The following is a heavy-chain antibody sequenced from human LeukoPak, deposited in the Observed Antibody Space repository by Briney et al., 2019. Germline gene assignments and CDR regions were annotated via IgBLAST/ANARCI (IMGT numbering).Heavy chain of an antibody. CDR3: ARERPWGANLRTGIDP. V-gene: IGHV4-59*01. Sequence: SETLSLTCTVSGGSISSYYWSWIRQPPGKGLEWIGYIYYSGSTNYNPSLKSRVTISVDTSRNQFSLKLSSVTAADTAVYYCARERPWGANLRTGIDPWGQGTLVTVSS. D-gene: IGHD3/OR15-3a*01. CDR1: GGSISSYY. CDR2: IYYSGST. J-gene: IGHJ5*02.